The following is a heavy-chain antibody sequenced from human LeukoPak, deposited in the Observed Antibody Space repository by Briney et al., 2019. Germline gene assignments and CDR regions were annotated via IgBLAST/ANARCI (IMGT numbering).Heavy chain of an antibody. Sequence: SETLSLTCTVSGGSMSSYYWSWIRQPAGKGLEWIGLIYTSGTTNYNPSLNSRVTMSVDTSKNQFSLKLSSVTAADTAVYYCTRSYDSNGYSVGFDFWGQGTLVTVSS. D-gene: IGHD3-22*01. CDR2: IYTSGTT. CDR3: TRSYDSNGYSVGFDF. V-gene: IGHV4-4*07. J-gene: IGHJ4*02. CDR1: GGSMSSYY.